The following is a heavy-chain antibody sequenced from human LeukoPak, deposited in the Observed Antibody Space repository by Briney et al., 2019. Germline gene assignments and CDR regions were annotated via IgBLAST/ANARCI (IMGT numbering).Heavy chain of an antibody. V-gene: IGHV4-31*03. CDR2: IYYSGST. J-gene: IGHJ4*02. CDR1: GGSISSGGYY. D-gene: IGHD6-19*01. CDR3: ARDRKVVAGTHGRYLDY. Sequence: PSETLSLTCTVSGGSISSGGYYWSWIRQHPGKGLEWIGYIYYSGSTYYNPSLKSRVTISIDTSKNQFSLKLSSVTAADTAVYYCARDRKVVAGTHGRYLDYWGQGTLVTVSS.